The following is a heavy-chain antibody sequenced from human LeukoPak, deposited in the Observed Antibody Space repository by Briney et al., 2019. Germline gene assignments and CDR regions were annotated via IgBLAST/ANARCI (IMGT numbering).Heavy chain of an antibody. D-gene: IGHD4-23*01. CDR2: IHYSGST. CDR3: ARHSGDYGGYSFDY. V-gene: IGHV4-59*08. CDR1: GGSISSYY. Sequence: SETLSLTCTVSGGSISSYYWSWIRQPPGKGLEWIGYIHYSGSTNYNPSLKSRVTISVDTSKNQFSLKLSSVTAADTAVYYCARHSGDYGGYSFDYWGQGTLVTVSS. J-gene: IGHJ4*02.